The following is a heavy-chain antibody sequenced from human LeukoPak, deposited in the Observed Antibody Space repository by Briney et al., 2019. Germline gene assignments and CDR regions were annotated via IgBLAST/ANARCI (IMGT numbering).Heavy chain of an antibody. V-gene: IGHV3-11*04. J-gene: IGHJ4*02. CDR3: ARGQTLTF. CDR2: ITSNGYSV. CDR1: GFTFSDYY. Sequence: GGSLRLSCAASGFTFSDYYMGWIRQAPGKGLEWVSYITSNGYSVYYAASVKGRFTISRDNAKNALYLQMNSLRAEDTGVYFCARGQTLTFWGQGTLVTASS.